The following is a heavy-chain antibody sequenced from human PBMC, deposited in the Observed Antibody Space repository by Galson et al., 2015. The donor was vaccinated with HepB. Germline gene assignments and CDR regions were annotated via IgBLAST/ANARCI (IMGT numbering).Heavy chain of an antibody. Sequence: SLRLSCAASGFTFSSYSMNWVRQAPGKGLEWVSSISSSSSYIYYADSVKGRFTISRDNAKNSLYLQMNSLRAEDTAVYYCARDGAAAGKDFDYWGQGTLVTVSS. CDR2: ISSSSSYI. D-gene: IGHD6-13*01. V-gene: IGHV3-21*01. J-gene: IGHJ4*02. CDR3: ARDGAAAGKDFDY. CDR1: GFTFSSYS.